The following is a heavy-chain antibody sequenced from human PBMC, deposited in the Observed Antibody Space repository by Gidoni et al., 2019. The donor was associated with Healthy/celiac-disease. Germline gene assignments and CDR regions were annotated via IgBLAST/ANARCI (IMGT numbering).Heavy chain of an antibody. D-gene: IGHD6-19*01. CDR2: ISWNSGSI. V-gene: IGHV3-9*01. J-gene: IGHJ6*02. CDR3: AEDIGDRIAVAGSPRSDYYYYGMDV. Sequence: EVQLVESGGGLVQPGRSLRLSCAASGFTFDDYAMHWVRQGPGKGLEWVSGISWNSGSIGYADSVKGRFTISRDNAKNSLYLQMNSLRAEDTALYYCAEDIGDRIAVAGSPRSDYYYYGMDVWGQGTTVTVSS. CDR1: GFTFDDYA.